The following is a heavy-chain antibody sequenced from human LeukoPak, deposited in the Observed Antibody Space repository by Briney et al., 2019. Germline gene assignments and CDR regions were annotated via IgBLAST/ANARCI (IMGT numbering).Heavy chain of an antibody. V-gene: IGHV3-53*01. CDR1: GFTFSSNY. CDR2: IYSGGST. J-gene: IGHJ6*02. CDR3: ARDPAHYNMDV. Sequence: PGGSLRLSCAASGFTFSSNYMSWVRQAPGKGLEWVSAIYSGGSTYYADSVKGRFTISRDNSKNTLYLQMNSLRAEDTAVYYCARDPAHYNMDVWGQGTTVTVSS.